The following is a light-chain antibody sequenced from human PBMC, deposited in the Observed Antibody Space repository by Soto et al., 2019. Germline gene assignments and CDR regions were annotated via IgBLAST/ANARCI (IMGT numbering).Light chain of an antibody. CDR2: GVS. Sequence: EIVLTQSPGTLSLSPGERATLSCRASHSLSRSSLAWYQQTPGQAPRLLVYGVSNRATGIPDRFSGSGSGTDFTLTISRLEHEDFAVYYCQQYGSSPSTVGQGTKVELK. CDR1: HSLSRSS. V-gene: IGKV3-20*01. J-gene: IGKJ1*01. CDR3: QQYGSSPST.